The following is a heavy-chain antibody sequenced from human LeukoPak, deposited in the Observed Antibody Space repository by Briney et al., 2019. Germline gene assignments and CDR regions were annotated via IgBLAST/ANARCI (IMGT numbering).Heavy chain of an antibody. CDR1: GYTFTGYY. Sequence: ASVKVSCKASGYTFTGYYMHWVRQAPGQGLEWIGWINPNSGGTNYAQKLQGRVTMTTDTSTSTAYMELRSLRSDDTAVYYCARDLLAGDTGYYMDVWGKGTTVTISS. V-gene: IGHV1-2*02. J-gene: IGHJ6*03. CDR3: ARDLLAGDTGYYMDV. D-gene: IGHD5-18*01. CDR2: INPNSGGT.